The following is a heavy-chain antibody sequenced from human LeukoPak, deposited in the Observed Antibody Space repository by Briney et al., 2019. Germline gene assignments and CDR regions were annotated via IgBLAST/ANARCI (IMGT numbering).Heavy chain of an antibody. V-gene: IGHV1-8*02. CDR3: ARTGSSWYFSYYYYYMDV. D-gene: IGHD6-13*01. J-gene: IGHJ6*03. Sequence: ASVKVSCKASGYTFTGYYIHWVRQAPGQGLEWMGWMNPNSGNTGYAQKFQGRVTMTRNTSISTAYMELSSLRSEDTAVYYCARTGSSWYFSYYYYYMDVWGKGTTVTISS. CDR1: GYTFTGYY. CDR2: MNPNSGNT.